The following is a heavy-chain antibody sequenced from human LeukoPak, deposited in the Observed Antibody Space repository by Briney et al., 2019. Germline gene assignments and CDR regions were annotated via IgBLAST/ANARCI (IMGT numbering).Heavy chain of an antibody. D-gene: IGHD1-1*01. Sequence: PSGTLSLTCGVSGDSISSSDWWSWVRQPPGKGLEWIGEIYHSGTTNYNPSLKSRVTISVDKSKNQFSLKLSSVTAADTAVYYCAKAHRWKWIDPWGQGTLVTVSS. CDR2: IYHSGTT. CDR3: AKAHRWKWIDP. J-gene: IGHJ5*02. V-gene: IGHV4-4*02. CDR1: GDSISSSDW.